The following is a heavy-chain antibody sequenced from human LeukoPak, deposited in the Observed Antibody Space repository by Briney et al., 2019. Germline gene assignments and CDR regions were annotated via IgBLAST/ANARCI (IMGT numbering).Heavy chain of an antibody. CDR3: TRRLDE. Sequence: PGGSLRLSCAASGFTFDDYAMHWVRQAPGKGLEWVSGISWNSGSIGYADSVKGRFTISRDNAQNSLYLQMNGLRVEDTAVYYCTRRLDEWGQGTLVTVSS. CDR1: GFTFDDYA. CDR2: ISWNSGSI. D-gene: IGHD3-16*01. V-gene: IGHV3-9*01. J-gene: IGHJ4*02.